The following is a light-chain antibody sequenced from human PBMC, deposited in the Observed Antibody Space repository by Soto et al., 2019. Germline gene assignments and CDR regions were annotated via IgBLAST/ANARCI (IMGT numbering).Light chain of an antibody. V-gene: IGKV1-33*01. Sequence: DIQMTQSPSSLSASVGDRVTITCQASQDISNYLNWYQQKPGKVPKLLIYDASNLETGVPSRFSGSGSGTDFTFTISSLQPEDIATYYCQQFRNLPLTFGGGTKVDIK. J-gene: IGKJ4*01. CDR1: QDISNY. CDR3: QQFRNLPLT. CDR2: DAS.